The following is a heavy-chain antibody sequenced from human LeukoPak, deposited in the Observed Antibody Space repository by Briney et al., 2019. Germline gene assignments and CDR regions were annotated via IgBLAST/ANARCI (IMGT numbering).Heavy chain of an antibody. D-gene: IGHD1-1*01. CDR2: ISYDGSNK. Sequence: GGSLRLSCAASGFTFSSYGMHWVRQAPGKGLEWVAVISYDGSNKYYADSVKGRFTISRDNSKNTLYLQMNSLRAEDTAVYYCAKGTGTTWGWFDPWGQGTLVTVSS. CDR3: AKGTGTTWGWFDP. V-gene: IGHV3-30*18. CDR1: GFTFSSYG. J-gene: IGHJ5*02.